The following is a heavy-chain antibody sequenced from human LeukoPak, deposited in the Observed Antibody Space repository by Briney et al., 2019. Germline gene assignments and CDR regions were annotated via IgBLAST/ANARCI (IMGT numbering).Heavy chain of an antibody. J-gene: IGHJ4*02. Sequence: GGSLRLSCAASGFIFSSYAMSWVRQAPGKGLEWVSTISGSGGSTYYADSVKGRFTISRDNSKNTLYLQMNSLRAEDTAVYYCARASKGSAPFDYWGQGTLVTVSS. D-gene: IGHD3-10*01. CDR3: ARASKGSAPFDY. CDR2: ISGSGGST. V-gene: IGHV3-23*01. CDR1: GFIFSSYA.